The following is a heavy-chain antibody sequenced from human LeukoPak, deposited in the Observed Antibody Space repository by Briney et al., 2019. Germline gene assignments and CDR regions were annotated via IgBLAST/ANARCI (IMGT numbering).Heavy chain of an antibody. D-gene: IGHD3-22*01. V-gene: IGHV3-30*02. Sequence: GGSLRLSCAASGFTFSSYGMHWVRQAPGKGLEWVAFIRYDGSNKYYADSVKGRFTISRDNSKNTLYLQMNSLRAEDTAVYYCAKDYAPAYYYQSSGGGPVDYWGQGTLVTVSS. J-gene: IGHJ4*02. CDR3: AKDYAPAYYYQSSGGGPVDY. CDR1: GFTFSSYG. CDR2: IRYDGSNK.